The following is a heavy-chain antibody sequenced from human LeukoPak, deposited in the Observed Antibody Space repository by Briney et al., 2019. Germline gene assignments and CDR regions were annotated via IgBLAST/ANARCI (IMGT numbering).Heavy chain of an antibody. D-gene: IGHD3-3*01. CDR1: GGSISSSSYY. Sequence: SETLSLTCTVSGGSISSSSYYWGWIRQPPGKGLEWIGSIYYSGSTYYNPSLKSRVTISVDTSKNQFSLKLSSVTAADTAVYYCARDPSTEWPPTANALDIWGQGTMVTVSS. J-gene: IGHJ3*02. V-gene: IGHV4-39*07. CDR2: IYYSGST. CDR3: ARDPSTEWPPTANALDI.